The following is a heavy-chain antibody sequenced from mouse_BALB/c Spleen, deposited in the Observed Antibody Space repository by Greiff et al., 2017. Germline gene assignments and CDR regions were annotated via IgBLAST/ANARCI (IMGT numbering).Heavy chain of an antibody. Sequence: VQVVESGPGLVQPSQSLSITCTVSGFSLTSYGVHWVRQSPGKGLEWLGVIWSGGSTDYNAAFISRLSISKDNSKSQVFFKMNSLQANDTAIYYCARNGGLRGAMDYWGQGTSVTVSS. CDR2: IWSGGST. CDR3: ARNGGLRGAMDY. V-gene: IGHV2-2*02. CDR1: GFSLTSYG. J-gene: IGHJ4*01. D-gene: IGHD2-4*01.